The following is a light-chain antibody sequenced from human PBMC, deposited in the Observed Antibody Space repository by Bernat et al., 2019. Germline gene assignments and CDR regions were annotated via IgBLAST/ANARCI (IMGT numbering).Light chain of an antibody. V-gene: IGKV1-39*01. CDR1: QSISIY. J-gene: IGKJ2*01. CDR2: TTS. CDR3: QQGHTTPYT. Sequence: DIQMTQSPSSLSASVGDRVTITCRASQSISIYVNWYQQRPGKAPNLLIYTTSSLQSGVPSRFSGSGSGTDFTLTISSLQPEDFATYYCQQGHTTPYTFGQGTRLEIK.